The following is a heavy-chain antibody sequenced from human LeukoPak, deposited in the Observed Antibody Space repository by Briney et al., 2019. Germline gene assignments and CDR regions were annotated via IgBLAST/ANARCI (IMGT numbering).Heavy chain of an antibody. CDR1: GFTFSSYW. Sequence: GGSLRLSCAASGFTFSSYWMSWVRQAPGKGLEWVSSISSSSSYIYYADSVKGRFTISRDNAKNSLYLQMNSLRAEDTAVYYCASTPRAVTTGYYYMDVWGKGTTVTVSS. V-gene: IGHV3-21*01. J-gene: IGHJ6*03. CDR2: ISSSSSYI. CDR3: ASTPRAVTTGYYYMDV. D-gene: IGHD4-17*01.